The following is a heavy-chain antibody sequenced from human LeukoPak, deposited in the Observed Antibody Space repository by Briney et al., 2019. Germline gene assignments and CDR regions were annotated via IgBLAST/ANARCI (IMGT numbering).Heavy chain of an antibody. J-gene: IGHJ4*02. CDR3: ARVYCSGGSCPLHCDY. CDR2: INHSGST. CDR1: GGSFSGYY. V-gene: IGHV4-34*01. Sequence: SETLSLTCAVYGGSFSGYYWSWIRRPPGKGLEWIGEINHSGSTNYNPSLKSRVTISVDTSKNQFSLKLSSVTAADTAVYYCARVYCSGGSCPLHCDYWGQGTLVTVSS. D-gene: IGHD2-15*01.